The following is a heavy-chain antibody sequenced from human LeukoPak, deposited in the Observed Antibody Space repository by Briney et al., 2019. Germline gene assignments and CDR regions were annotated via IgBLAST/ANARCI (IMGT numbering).Heavy chain of an antibody. D-gene: IGHD3-16*02. CDR2: ISSSSSTI. V-gene: IGHV3-48*01. CDR3: AGAYDYVWGSYRPYYFDY. Sequence: GGSLRLSCAASGFTFSSYSMNWVRQAPGKGLEWVSYISSSSSTIYYADSVKGRFTISRDNAKNSLYLQMNSLRAEDTAVYYCAGAYDYVWGSYRPYYFDYWGQGTLDTVSS. J-gene: IGHJ4*02. CDR1: GFTFSSYS.